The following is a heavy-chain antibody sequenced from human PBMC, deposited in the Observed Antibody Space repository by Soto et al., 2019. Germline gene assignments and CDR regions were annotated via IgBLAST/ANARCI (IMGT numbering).Heavy chain of an antibody. V-gene: IGHV6-1*01. D-gene: IGHD6-19*01. CDR3: AREGSSCWDY. Sequence: PSQTLSLTCAISGDSVSTNSAAWGWIRQSPSRGLEWLGRTYYRSKWYYDYAVSVKSRIIITPDTSRNQFSLQLNSVSHEDSAIYFCAREGSSCWDYWGQGTLVTVSS. CDR2: TYYRSKWYY. CDR1: GDSVSTNSAA. J-gene: IGHJ4*02.